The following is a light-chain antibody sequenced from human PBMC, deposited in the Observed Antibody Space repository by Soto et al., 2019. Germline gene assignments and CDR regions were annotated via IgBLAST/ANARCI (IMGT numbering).Light chain of an antibody. Sequence: DIQMTQSPSSLSASVGDRVTITCRASQSISSYLNWYKQKPGKAPKLLIYAASSLQSGVPSRFSGSGSGTDFTLTISSLQHEDFATYYCQQSYSTPPVTFGGGTKVEIK. CDR1: QSISSY. CDR2: AAS. J-gene: IGKJ4*01. V-gene: IGKV1-39*01. CDR3: QQSYSTPPVT.